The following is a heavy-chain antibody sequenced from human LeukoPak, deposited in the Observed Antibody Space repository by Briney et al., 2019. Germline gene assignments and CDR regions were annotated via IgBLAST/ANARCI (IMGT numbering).Heavy chain of an antibody. Sequence: ASETLSLTCTVSGGSISSDYWSWIRQPPGKGLEWIGYIYYSGSTNYNPSLKSRVTISVDTSKNQFSLKLSSVTAADTAVYYCARDGVAVAGYDAFDVWGQGTTVSVSS. D-gene: IGHD6-19*01. CDR1: GGSISSDY. J-gene: IGHJ3*01. V-gene: IGHV4-59*01. CDR3: ARDGVAVAGYDAFDV. CDR2: IYYSGST.